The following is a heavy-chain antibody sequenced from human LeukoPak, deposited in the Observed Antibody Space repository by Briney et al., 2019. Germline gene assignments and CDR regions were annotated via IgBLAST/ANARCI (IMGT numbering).Heavy chain of an antibody. CDR2: ISGSGGST. D-gene: IGHD3-22*01. CDR3: ARESESYDSTGSTFAY. V-gene: IGHV3-23*01. J-gene: IGHJ4*02. CDR1: GFTFSSYA. Sequence: GGSMRLSCAASGFTFSSYAMSWVRQAPGKGLEWVSGISGSGGSTYYADSVKGRFTISRDNSKNTLYLQMHSLRAEDTAVYYCARESESYDSTGSTFAYWGQGTLVTVSS.